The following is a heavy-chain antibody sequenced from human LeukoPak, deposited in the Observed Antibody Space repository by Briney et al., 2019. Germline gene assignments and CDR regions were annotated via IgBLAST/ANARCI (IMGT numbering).Heavy chain of an antibody. CDR2: TRNKANRYTT. Sequence: GGSLRLSCAASGFTFSDHYMDWVRQAPGKGLGWVGRTRNKANRYTTEYAASVKGRFSISRDDSQNSLYLHMNSLQTDDTAVYFCARSGSYEAFDYWGQGTLVAVS. CDR3: ARSGSYEAFDY. J-gene: IGHJ4*02. CDR1: GFTFSDHY. V-gene: IGHV3-72*01. D-gene: IGHD3-22*01.